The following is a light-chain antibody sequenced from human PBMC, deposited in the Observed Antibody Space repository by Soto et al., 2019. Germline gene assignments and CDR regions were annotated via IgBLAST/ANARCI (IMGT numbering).Light chain of an antibody. J-gene: IGLJ2*01. CDR1: SSNIGAGYD. CDR3: HSYDSSLSGYVV. Sequence: QPVLTQPPSVSGAPGQRVTISCTGSSSNIGAGYDVHWYQQLPGTAPKLLIYGNNNRPSGVPDRFSGSKSGTSASLAITGLQAEDEADYYCHSYDSSLSGYVVFGGGTKLTVL. V-gene: IGLV1-40*01. CDR2: GNN.